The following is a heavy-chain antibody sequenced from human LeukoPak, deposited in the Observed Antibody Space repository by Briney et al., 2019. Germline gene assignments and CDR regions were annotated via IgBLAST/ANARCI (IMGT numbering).Heavy chain of an antibody. CDR2: INPNSGGT. V-gene: IGHV1-2*02. D-gene: IGHD2-15*01. Sequence: AAVKVSCKASGSSFTGNNMHWVRQAPGQGPEWMGWINPNSGGTSYAQKYPGRGTMTRVTSISTAYLELSRLRSDDTAVSDCARVGYCSGDSCYASYGFDPWGQATLGTVSS. CDR1: GSSFTGNN. CDR3: ARVGYCSGDSCYASYGFDP. J-gene: IGHJ5*02.